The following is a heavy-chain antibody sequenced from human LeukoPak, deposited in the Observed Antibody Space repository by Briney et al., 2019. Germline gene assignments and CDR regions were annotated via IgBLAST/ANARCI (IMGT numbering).Heavy chain of an antibody. Sequence: TGGSLRLSCAASGFTFSSYEMNWVRQAPGKGLEWVSYISSSGSTIYYADSVKGRFTISRDNAKNSLYLQMNSLRAEDTAMYYCARLRAHYYDSSGYYFPRSIWFQHWGQGTLVTVSS. J-gene: IGHJ1*01. CDR1: GFTFSSYE. CDR3: ARLRAHYYDSSGYYFPRSIWFQH. V-gene: IGHV3-48*03. CDR2: ISSSGSTI. D-gene: IGHD3-22*01.